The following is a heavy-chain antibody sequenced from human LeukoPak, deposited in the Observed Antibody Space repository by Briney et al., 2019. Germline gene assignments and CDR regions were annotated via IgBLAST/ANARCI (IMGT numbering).Heavy chain of an antibody. CDR1: GYTFTGSY. CDR3: VPSANYYYFDY. J-gene: IGHJ4*02. V-gene: IGHV1-2*02. CDR2: IHANSGGT. D-gene: IGHD4/OR15-4a*01. Sequence: ASVKVSCKASGYTFTGSYLHWVRQAPGQGLEWMGWIHANSGGTNYAQKFQGRVTMTRDTSISTAYMELSRLRSDDTAVYYCVPSANYYYFDYWGQGTLVTVSS.